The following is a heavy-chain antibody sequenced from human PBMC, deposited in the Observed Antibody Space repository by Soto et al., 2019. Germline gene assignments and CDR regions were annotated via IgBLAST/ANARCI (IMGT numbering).Heavy chain of an antibody. CDR3: ATERYCSGGSCCEGPNWDAFDI. D-gene: IGHD2-15*01. CDR1: GYTLTELS. CDR2: FDPEDGET. Sequence: ASVKVSCKVSGYTLTELSMHWVRQAPGKGLEWMGGFDPEDGETIYAQKFQGRVTMTEDTSTDTAYMELSSLRSEDTAVYYCATERYCSGGSCCEGPNWDAFDIWSQATMVT. J-gene: IGHJ3*02. V-gene: IGHV1-24*01.